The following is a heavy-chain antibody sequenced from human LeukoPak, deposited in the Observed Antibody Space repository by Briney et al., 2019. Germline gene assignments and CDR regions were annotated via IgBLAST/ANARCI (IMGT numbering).Heavy chain of an antibody. V-gene: IGHV1-8*01. Sequence: ASVKVSCKASGYTFTSYDINWVRQAPGQGLEWMGWMNPNSGNTGYAQKFQGRVTMTRNTSISTAYMELSSLRSEDTAVYYCARGGSPFYDFWSGYYTGAGFDYWGQGTLVTVSS. CDR1: GYTFTSYD. J-gene: IGHJ4*02. CDR2: MNPNSGNT. D-gene: IGHD3-3*01. CDR3: ARGGSPFYDFWSGYYTGAGFDY.